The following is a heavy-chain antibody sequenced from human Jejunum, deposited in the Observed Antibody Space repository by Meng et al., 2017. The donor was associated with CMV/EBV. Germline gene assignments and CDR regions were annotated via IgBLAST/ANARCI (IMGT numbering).Heavy chain of an antibody. CDR2: ISYDGNNK. Sequence: YAIPWVRQAPGKGLEWAAVISYDGNNKFYADSVKGRFTISRDNSKNTLYLEMNSLRADDTAVYYCARDLGPVSPAPSYYYGMDVWGQGATVTVSS. V-gene: IGHV3-30*04. D-gene: IGHD1-14*01. CDR1: YA. J-gene: IGHJ6*02. CDR3: ARDLGPVSPAPSYYYGMDV.